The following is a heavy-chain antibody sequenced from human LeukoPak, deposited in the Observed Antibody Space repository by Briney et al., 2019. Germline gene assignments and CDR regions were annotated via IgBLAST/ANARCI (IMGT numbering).Heavy chain of an antibody. CDR3: ARDSGLSGYDLLDY. J-gene: IGHJ4*02. CDR1: GFTFSSYG. Sequence: PGGSLRLSCAASGFTFSSYGMHWVRQAPGKGLEWVANIKHDGSERYYVDSVKGRFTISRDNAKNSVYLQMSSLRAEDTAVYYCARDSGLSGYDLLDYWGQGTLVTVSS. CDR2: IKHDGSER. D-gene: IGHD5-12*01. V-gene: IGHV3-7*01.